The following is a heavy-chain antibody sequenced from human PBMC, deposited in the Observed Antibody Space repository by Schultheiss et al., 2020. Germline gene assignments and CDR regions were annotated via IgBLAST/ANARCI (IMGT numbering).Heavy chain of an antibody. J-gene: IGHJ6*02. D-gene: IGHD5-12*01. CDR2: IYSSGST. Sequence: SETLSLTCTVSGGSISSSSYYWGWIRQPPGKGLEWIGRIYSSGSTYYNPSLKSRVTISVDTSKNQFSLKLSSVTAADTAVYYCARETYGGYVGYYYYYGMDVWGQGTTVTVSS. V-gene: IGHV4-39*07. CDR1: GGSISSSSYY. CDR3: ARETYGGYVGYYYYYGMDV.